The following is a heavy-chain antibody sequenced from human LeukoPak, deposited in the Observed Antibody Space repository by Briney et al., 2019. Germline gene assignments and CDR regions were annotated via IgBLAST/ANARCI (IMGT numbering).Heavy chain of an antibody. CDR2: INWNGGST. CDR1: GFTFDDYG. CDR3: AKDSGVLEWLSYFDY. D-gene: IGHD3-3*01. Sequence: GGSLRLSCAASGFTFDDYGMSWVRQAPGKGLEWVSGINWNGGSTGYADSVKGRFTISRDNAKNSLYLQMNSLRAEDTAVYYCAKDSGVLEWLSYFDYWGQGTLVTVSS. V-gene: IGHV3-20*04. J-gene: IGHJ4*02.